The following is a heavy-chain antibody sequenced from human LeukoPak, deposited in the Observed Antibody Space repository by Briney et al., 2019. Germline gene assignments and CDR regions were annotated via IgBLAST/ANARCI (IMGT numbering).Heavy chain of an antibody. Sequence: SETLSLTCSVSGASISSYYWSWIRQPAGKGLEWIGRIYSSGSTKYNPSLKSRVTMSVDTSKNQFSLKLNSVTAADTAVYYCARSREDSSDYSLPYCFDYWGQGTLVTVSS. CDR1: GASISSYY. J-gene: IGHJ4*02. D-gene: IGHD3-22*01. CDR3: ARSREDSSDYSLPYCFDY. CDR2: IYSSGST. V-gene: IGHV4-4*07.